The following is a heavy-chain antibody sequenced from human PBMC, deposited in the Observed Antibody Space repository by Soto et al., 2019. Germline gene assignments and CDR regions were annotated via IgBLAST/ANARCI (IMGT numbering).Heavy chain of an antibody. D-gene: IGHD3-10*01. CDR2: IKSKTDGGTT. CDR1: GFTFSSPW. J-gene: IGHJ3*01. CDR3: STTLNTRGTFDL. V-gene: IGHV3-15*07. Sequence: GGSLRLSCAASGFTFSSPWMNWVRQAPGKGPEWVARIKSKTDGGTTEYITPVKGRFTISRDDSEKMLYLQMNSLRAEDTALYYCSTTLNTRGTFDLWGQGTMVTVSS.